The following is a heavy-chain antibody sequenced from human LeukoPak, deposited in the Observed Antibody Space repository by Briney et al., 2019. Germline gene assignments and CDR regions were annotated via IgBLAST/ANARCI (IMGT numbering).Heavy chain of an antibody. D-gene: IGHD5-18*01. J-gene: IGHJ6*02. V-gene: IGHV1-46*01. CDR2: INPSGGST. Sequence: GASVKVSCKASGYTFTSYYMHWVRQAPGQGLEWMGIINPSGGSTSYAQKFQGRVTMTRDTSTSTVYMELSSLRSEDTAVYYCASKSIEDSYGPGYHYYGVDVWGQGTTVTVSS. CDR3: ASKSIEDSYGPGYHYYGVDV. CDR1: GYTFTSYY.